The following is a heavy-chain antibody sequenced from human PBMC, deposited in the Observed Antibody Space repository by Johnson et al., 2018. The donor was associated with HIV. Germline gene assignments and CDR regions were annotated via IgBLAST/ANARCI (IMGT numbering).Heavy chain of an antibody. V-gene: IGHV3-72*01. CDR1: GFAFSDYY. CDR2: SRDKADSYTT. CDR3: ARGVDAFHI. Sequence: VQLVESGGGLVQPGGSLRLSCAVGGFAFSDYYMDWVRQAPGKGLEWVGRSRDKADSYTTEFAASVKGRFTLSRDNSKNTLYLQMNSMRAEDTAIYYCARGVDAFHIWGQGTMVTVSS. J-gene: IGHJ3*02.